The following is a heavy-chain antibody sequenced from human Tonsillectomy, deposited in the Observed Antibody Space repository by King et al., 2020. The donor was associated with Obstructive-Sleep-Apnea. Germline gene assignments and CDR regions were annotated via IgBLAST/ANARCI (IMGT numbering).Heavy chain of an antibody. CDR3: ATGSGHSY. V-gene: IGHV3-7*01. Sequence: VQLVESGGGLVQPGGSLRLSCAASGITFNNYWMTWVRQAPGKGLEWVANINQAGTDKYYVDSVKGRFTISRDNAKNSLYLQMNSLRAEDTALYYCATGSGHSYWGQGTLVTVSS. CDR1: GITFNNYW. D-gene: IGHD5-12*01. J-gene: IGHJ4*02. CDR2: INQAGTDK.